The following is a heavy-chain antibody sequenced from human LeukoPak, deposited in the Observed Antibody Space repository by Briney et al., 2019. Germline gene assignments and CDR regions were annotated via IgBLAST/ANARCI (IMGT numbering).Heavy chain of an antibody. CDR2: IIPIFGTS. D-gene: IGHD3-22*01. CDR3: AKDRTSDSSDYSAWDS. V-gene: IGHV1-69*13. Sequence: SVTVSCKASGVTFSRSAFSWVRQVPGQRLEWMGAIIPIFGTSNYAQKFQGRLTITADESTSTAYMELSSLRSEDTAVYYCAKDRTSDSSDYSAWDSWGQGTLVTVSS. J-gene: IGHJ4*02. CDR1: GVTFSRSA.